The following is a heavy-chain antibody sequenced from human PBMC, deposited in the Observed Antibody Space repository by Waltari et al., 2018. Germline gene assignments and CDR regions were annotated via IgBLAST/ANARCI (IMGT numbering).Heavy chain of an antibody. CDR3: ARHGSGSYMVY. CDR1: GCSFRTYS. D-gene: IGHD3-10*01. J-gene: IGHJ4*02. Sequence: QVQLQESGPGLVKPSETLSLPCIVYGCSFRTYSCGWIRQPPGKGLEWIGYIYHTGSTNYNPSLKNRVTISIDTSKNQFSLNLSSVTAADTAVYYCARHGSGSYMVYWGQGTLVTVSS. V-gene: IGHV4-59*01. CDR2: IYHTGST.